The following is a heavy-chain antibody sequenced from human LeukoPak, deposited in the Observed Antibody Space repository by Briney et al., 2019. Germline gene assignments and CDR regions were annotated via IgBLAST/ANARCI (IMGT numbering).Heavy chain of an antibody. D-gene: IGHD2-2*01. V-gene: IGHV3-74*01. CDR3: ARGSYCSTTSCSLDSGWFDP. CDR2: INSDGSST. CDR1: GFTFTTNW. J-gene: IGHJ5*02. Sequence: GGSLRLACAASGFTFTTNWMHWLRQAPGKGLVWVSRINSDGSSTYYADSLKGRFTISRDNAKNTLYLQMNGLRAEDTAVYYCARGSYCSTTSCSLDSGWFDPWGQGTLVSVSS.